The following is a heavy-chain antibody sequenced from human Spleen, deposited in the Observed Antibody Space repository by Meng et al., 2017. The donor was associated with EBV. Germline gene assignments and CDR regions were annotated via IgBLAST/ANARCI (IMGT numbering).Heavy chain of an antibody. CDR1: RDSIDSINW. D-gene: IGHD2-15*01. Sequence: QVQRQEWGPGLVKPSGTLSPTCAVSRDSIDSINWWNWVRQPPGKGLEWIGEIYHSGHTNYNPSLRSRVIMSVDKSKNQFSLDLTSVTAADTAIYYCATAHCSGGGCPGGSWGQGTLVTVSS. V-gene: IGHV4-4*02. CDR2: IYHSGHT. CDR3: ATAHCSGGGCPGGS. J-gene: IGHJ5*02.